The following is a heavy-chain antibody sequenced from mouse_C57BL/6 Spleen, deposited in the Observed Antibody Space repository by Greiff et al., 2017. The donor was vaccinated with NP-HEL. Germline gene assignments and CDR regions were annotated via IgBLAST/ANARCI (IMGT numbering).Heavy chain of an antibody. J-gene: IGHJ1*03. CDR3: ARRTTVVAGDWYFDV. V-gene: IGHV1-69*01. CDR1: GYTFTSYW. Sequence: QVQLQQPGAELVMPGASVKLSCKASGYTFTSYWMHWVKQRPGQGLEWIGEIDPSDSYTNYNQKFKGKSTLTVDKSSSTAYMQLSSLTSEDSAVYYCARRTTVVAGDWYFDVWGTGTTVTVSS. D-gene: IGHD1-1*01. CDR2: IDPSDSYT.